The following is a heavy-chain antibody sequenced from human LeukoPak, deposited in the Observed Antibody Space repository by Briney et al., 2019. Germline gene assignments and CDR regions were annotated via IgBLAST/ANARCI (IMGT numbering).Heavy chain of an antibody. V-gene: IGHV1-69*06. CDR2: IIPIFGTA. CDR3: ARALFRSSYYYYYMDV. J-gene: IGHJ6*03. D-gene: IGHD6-6*01. CDR1: GYTFTSYG. Sequence: SVKVSCKASGYTFTSYGISWVRQAPGQGLEWMGGIIPIFGTANYAQKFQGRVTITADKSTSTAYMELSSLRSEDTAVYYCARALFRSSYYYYYMDVWGKGTTVTISS.